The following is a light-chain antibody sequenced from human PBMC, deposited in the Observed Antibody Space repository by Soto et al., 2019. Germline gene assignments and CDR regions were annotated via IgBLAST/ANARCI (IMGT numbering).Light chain of an antibody. J-gene: IGLJ1*01. Sequence: QSALTQPASVSGSPGQSITISCTGTSSDFGSHNLVSWYQQYPGKAPKLMIYEASKRPSGVSDRFSGSKSGNTASLTISGLQAEDEAYYCCCSYAGSSTSPYVFGTGTKLTVL. V-gene: IGLV2-23*01. CDR1: SSDFGSHNL. CDR3: CSYAGSSTSPYV. CDR2: EAS.